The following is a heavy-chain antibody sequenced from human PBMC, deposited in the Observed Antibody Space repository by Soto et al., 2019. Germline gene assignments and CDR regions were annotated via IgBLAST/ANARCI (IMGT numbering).Heavy chain of an antibody. V-gene: IGHV4-30-4*01. Sequence: SETLSLTCTVSGGSISSGDYYWSWIRQPPGKGLEWIGYIYYSGSTYYNPSLKSRVTISVDTSKNQFSLKLSSVTAADTAVYYCARERGSSWDYYYGMDVWGQGTTVTVSS. CDR1: GGSISSGDYY. CDR2: IYYSGST. J-gene: IGHJ6*02. D-gene: IGHD6-13*01. CDR3: ARERGSSWDYYYGMDV.